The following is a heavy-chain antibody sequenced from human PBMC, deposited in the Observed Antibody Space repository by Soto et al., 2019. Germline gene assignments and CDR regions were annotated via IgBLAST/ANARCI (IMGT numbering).Heavy chain of an antibody. Sequence: QVQLQESGPGLVKPSQTLSLTCTVSGGSISSGGYYWSWIRQHPGKGLEWIGYIYYSGSTYYNPSLKSRVTISVDTSKNQFSLKLSSVTAADTAVYYCARVGYYDASGYNAFGIWGQGTMVTVSS. V-gene: IGHV4-31*03. J-gene: IGHJ3*02. CDR3: ARVGYYDASGYNAFGI. CDR1: GGSISSGGYY. CDR2: IYYSGST. D-gene: IGHD3-22*01.